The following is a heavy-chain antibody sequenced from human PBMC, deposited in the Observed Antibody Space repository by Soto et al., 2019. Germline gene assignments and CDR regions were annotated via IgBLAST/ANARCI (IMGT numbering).Heavy chain of an antibody. CDR2: IYYSGST. CDR1: GGSISSYY. V-gene: IGHV4-59*01. J-gene: IGHJ6*02. D-gene: IGHD3-16*01. CDR3: ARDHVGGSPQRYYYYYGMDV. Sequence: PSETLSLTCTVSGGSISSYYWSWIRQPPGKGLEWIGYIYYSGSTNYNPSLKSRVTISVDTSKNQFSLKLSSATAADTAVYYCARDHVGGSPQRYYYYYGMDVSGQLTTVTVSS.